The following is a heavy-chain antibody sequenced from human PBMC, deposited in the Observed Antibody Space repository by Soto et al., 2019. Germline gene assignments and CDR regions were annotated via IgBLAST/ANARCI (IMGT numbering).Heavy chain of an antibody. Sequence: GGSLRLSCAASGFTFSTAWMSWARQAPGKGLEWVGRIKSKTDGGTTDYAAPVKGRFTISRDDSKNTLYLQMNSLKTEDTAVYYCTTDQGSFYYYGSGSYSDYWGQGTLVTVSS. CDR2: IKSKTDGGTT. CDR1: GFTFSTAW. V-gene: IGHV3-15*01. D-gene: IGHD3-10*01. CDR3: TTDQGSFYYYGSGSYSDY. J-gene: IGHJ4*02.